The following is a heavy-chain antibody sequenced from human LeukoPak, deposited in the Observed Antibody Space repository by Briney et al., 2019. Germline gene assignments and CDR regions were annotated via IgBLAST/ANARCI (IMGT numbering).Heavy chain of an antibody. J-gene: IGHJ3*02. Sequence: ASVKVSCKASGYTFTSYYMHWVRQAPGQGLEWMGIINPSGGSTSYAQKFQGRVTMTRDTSTSTVYMELSSLRSEDTAVYYCARDRHIGVLLWFGALKDDDFDIWGQGTMVTVSS. CDR1: GYTFTSYY. CDR2: INPSGGST. V-gene: IGHV1-46*01. D-gene: IGHD3-10*01. CDR3: ARDRHIGVLLWFGALKDDDFDI.